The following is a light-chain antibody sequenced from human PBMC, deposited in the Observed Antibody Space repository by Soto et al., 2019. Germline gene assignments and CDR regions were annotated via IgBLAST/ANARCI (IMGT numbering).Light chain of an antibody. CDR2: GAS. CDR3: QEYNNWPPIT. J-gene: IGKJ5*01. Sequence: ELVMTQSPATLSVSPGERATLSCRASQSVSNNLAWYQQKPGQAPRLLIYGASTRATGIPARFSGSGSVTEFTLTISSLQSEDFAVYDCQEYNNWPPITFGHGTRLEIK. CDR1: QSVSNN. V-gene: IGKV3-15*01.